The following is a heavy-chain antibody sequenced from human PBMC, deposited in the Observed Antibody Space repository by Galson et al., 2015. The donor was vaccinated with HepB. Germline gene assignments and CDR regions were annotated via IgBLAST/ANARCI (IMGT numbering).Heavy chain of an antibody. CDR1: GFSFNDYN. J-gene: IGHJ4*02. CDR2: ISSDSIYI. D-gene: IGHD7-27*01. V-gene: IGHV3-21*01. Sequence: SLRLSCAASGFSFNDYNMIWVRQAPGKGLEWVSSISSDSIYIYYADSVRGRFTISRDNAKKSLYLQMNSLRVEDTATYYCARDPPLGAPFDYWGQGTLVTVSS. CDR3: ARDPPLGAPFDY.